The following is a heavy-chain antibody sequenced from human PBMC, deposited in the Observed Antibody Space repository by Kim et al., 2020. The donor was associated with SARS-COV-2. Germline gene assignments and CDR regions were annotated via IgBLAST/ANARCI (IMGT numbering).Heavy chain of an antibody. J-gene: IGHJ6*02. V-gene: IGHV1-8*01. CDR3: ARSTVYGDYYYGMDV. D-gene: IGHD4-17*01. Sequence: AQKFQGRVTMTRNTSISTAYMELSSLRSEDTAVYYCARSTVYGDYYYGMDVWGQGTTVTVSS.